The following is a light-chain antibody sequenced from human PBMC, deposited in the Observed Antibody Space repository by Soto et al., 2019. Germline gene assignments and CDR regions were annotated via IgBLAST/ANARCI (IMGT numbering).Light chain of an antibody. J-gene: IGKJ5*01. CDR1: QSVSSY. Sequence: ELVLTQSPATLSLSPGERAKLSCRASQSVSSYLAWYQQKPGQAPRLLIFDASNRATGIPARFSGSGSGTDFTLTISRLEPEDFALYYCQHYAHNSPITFGQGTRLEN. CDR2: DAS. V-gene: IGKV3-11*01. CDR3: QHYAHNSPIT.